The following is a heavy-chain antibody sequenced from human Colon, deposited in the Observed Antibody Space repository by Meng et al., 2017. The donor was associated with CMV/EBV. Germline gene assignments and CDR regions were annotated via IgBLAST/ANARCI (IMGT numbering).Heavy chain of an antibody. D-gene: IGHD3-3*01. J-gene: IGHJ6*02. V-gene: IGHV3-7*01. CDR2: IKQDGSEK. CDR1: GFTFTSYW. CDR3: ARHGGYYDFWSGYYAGGSYYYYGMDV. Sequence: GESLKISCAASGFTFTSYWMSWVRQAPGKGLEWVANIKQDGSEKQYVDSVKGRFTISRDNARNSLYLQMNSLRAEDTAVYYCARHGGYYDFWSGYYAGGSYYYYGMDVWGQGTTVTVSS.